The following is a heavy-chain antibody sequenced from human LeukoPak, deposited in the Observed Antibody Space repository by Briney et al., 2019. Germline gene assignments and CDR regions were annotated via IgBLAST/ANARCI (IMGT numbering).Heavy chain of an antibody. J-gene: IGHJ5*02. CDR1: GGSISSGGYY. Sequence: SETLSLTCTVSGGSISSGGYYWRWIRQHPGKGLEWIGYIYYSGSTYYNPSLKSRVTISVDTSKNQFSLKLSSVTAADTAVYYCARENRGVRFDPWGQGTLVTVSS. D-gene: IGHD3-10*01. CDR3: ARENRGVRFDP. CDR2: IYYSGST. V-gene: IGHV4-31*03.